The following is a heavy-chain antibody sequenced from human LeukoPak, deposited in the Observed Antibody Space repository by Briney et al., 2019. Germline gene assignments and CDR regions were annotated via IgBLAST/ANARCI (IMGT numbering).Heavy chain of an antibody. CDR1: GGSISSGGYY. CDR3: ARDAYQLRGGFYYYYMDV. D-gene: IGHD2-2*01. J-gene: IGHJ6*03. CDR2: TYYSGST. Sequence: SETLSLTCSVSGGSISSGGYYWSWIRQHPGKGLEWIGYTYYSGSTYYNPSLKSRVTISVDTSKNQFSLKLSSVTAADTAVYYCARDAYQLRGGFYYYYMDVWGKGTTVTVSS. V-gene: IGHV4-31*03.